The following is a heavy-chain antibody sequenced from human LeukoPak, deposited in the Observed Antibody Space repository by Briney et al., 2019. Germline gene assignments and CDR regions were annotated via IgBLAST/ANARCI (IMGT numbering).Heavy chain of an antibody. J-gene: IGHJ6*02. V-gene: IGHV3-48*04. Sequence: GGSLRLSCAASGFTFSTYSMNWVRQAPGKGLEWVSYITSSSSTIYYADSVKGRFTISRDNAKNSVYLQMNSLRAEDTALYYCARLGYCSDGSCNYYYYYGMDVWGQGTTVTVSS. CDR1: GFTFSTYS. CDR3: ARLGYCSDGSCNYYYYYGMDV. CDR2: ITSSSSTI. D-gene: IGHD2-15*01.